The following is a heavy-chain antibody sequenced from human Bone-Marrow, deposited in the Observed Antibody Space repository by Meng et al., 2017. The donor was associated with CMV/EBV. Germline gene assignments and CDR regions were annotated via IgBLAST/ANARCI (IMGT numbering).Heavy chain of an antibody. CDR3: ARDYGAFDY. Sequence: ASVKVSCKASGYTFTSYYMHWVRQAPGQGLEWMGIINPSGGSTSYAQKFQGRVTMTRDTSISTAYMELSRLRSDDTAVYYCARDYGAFDYWGQGTLVTVSS. D-gene: IGHD3-16*01. V-gene: IGHV1-46*01. CDR1: GYTFTSYY. CDR2: INPSGGST. J-gene: IGHJ4*02.